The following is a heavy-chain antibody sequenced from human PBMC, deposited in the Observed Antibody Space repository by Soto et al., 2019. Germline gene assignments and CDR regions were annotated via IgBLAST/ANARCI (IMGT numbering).Heavy chain of an antibody. CDR1: GGSISSGDYY. V-gene: IGHV4-30-4*01. Sequence: PSETLSLTCTVSGGSISSGDYYWSWIRQPPGKGLEWIGYIYYSGSTYYNPSLKSRVTISVDTSKNQFSLKLSSVTAADTAVYYCARVVYSSSKRFLAQWFDPWGQGTLVTVSS. CDR3: ARVVYSSSKRFLAQWFDP. CDR2: IYYSGST. D-gene: IGHD6-6*01. J-gene: IGHJ5*02.